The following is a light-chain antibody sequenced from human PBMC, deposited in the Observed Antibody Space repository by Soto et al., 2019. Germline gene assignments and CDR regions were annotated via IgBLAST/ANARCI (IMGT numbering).Light chain of an antibody. CDR2: DAS. CDR1: QDITSY. Sequence: DIQMTQSPSSLSASVGDRVTITCQASQDITSYLNWYQHKPGKAPQLLIYDASILEAGVPPRFSGSGSGTDFTFTISTLQPEDVATYYCQHCCYLPIFGPGTTVDFK. J-gene: IGKJ3*01. CDR3: QHCCYLPI. V-gene: IGKV1-33*01.